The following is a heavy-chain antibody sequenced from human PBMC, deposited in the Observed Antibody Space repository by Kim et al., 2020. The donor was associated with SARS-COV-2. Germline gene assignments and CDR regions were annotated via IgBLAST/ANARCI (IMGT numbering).Heavy chain of an antibody. V-gene: IGHV4-31*03. CDR2: IYYSGST. CDR3: ARNIGITMIVVVTGWFDP. J-gene: IGHJ5*02. CDR1: GGSISSGGYY. Sequence: SETLSLTCTVSGGSISSGGYYWSWIRQHPGKGLEWIGYIYYSGSTNYNPSLKSRVTISVDTSKNQFSLKLSSVTAADTAVYYCARNIGITMIVVVTGWFDPSGQGTLFTVSS. D-gene: IGHD3-22*01.